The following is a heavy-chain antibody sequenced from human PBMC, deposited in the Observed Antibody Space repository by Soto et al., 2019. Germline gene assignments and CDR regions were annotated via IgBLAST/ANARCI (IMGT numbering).Heavy chain of an antibody. Sequence: QVQLQQWGAGLLKPSETLSLTCAVYGGSFSGYYWSWIRQPPGKGLEWIGEINHSGSTHYNPSLKRRVTISVDTSKNQFSLKLSSVTAADTAVYYCARGRSGGSCYSVFTSCGLTFDYWGQGTLVTVSS. CDR3: ARGRSGGSCYSVFTSCGLTFDY. D-gene: IGHD2-15*01. CDR1: GGSFSGYY. CDR2: INHSGST. V-gene: IGHV4-34*01. J-gene: IGHJ4*02.